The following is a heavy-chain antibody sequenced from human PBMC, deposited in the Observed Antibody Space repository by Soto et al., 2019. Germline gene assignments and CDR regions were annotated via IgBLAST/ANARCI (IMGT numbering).Heavy chain of an antibody. CDR1: GGSFSGYY. V-gene: IGHV4-34*01. D-gene: IGHD3-10*02. CDR3: AGGDLNGCSGRIYNWFDP. CDR2: INHSGST. J-gene: IGHJ5*02. Sequence: QVQLQQWGAGLLKPSETLSLTCAVYGGSFSGYYWSWIRQPPGKGLEWMGEINHSGSTNYNPSLKSRVTISVDTSKNQFSLEMSSVTAAATAVYYCAGGDLNGCSGRIYNWFDPWGQGTLVTVSS.